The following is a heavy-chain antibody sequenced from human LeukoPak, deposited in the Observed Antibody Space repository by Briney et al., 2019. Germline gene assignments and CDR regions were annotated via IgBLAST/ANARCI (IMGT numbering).Heavy chain of an antibody. D-gene: IGHD3-22*01. CDR2: INTYTGNT. J-gene: IGHJ4*02. CDR1: GYTFTNYA. Sequence: ASVKVSCKASGYTFTNYAITWVRQAPGQGLEWMGWINTYTGNTNYAQKLQDRVTMTTDTSTSTAYMELRSLRSDDTAVFFGARGGLFYYDTSGVYYFDYWGQGTLVTVSS. CDR3: ARGGLFYYDTSGVYYFDY. V-gene: IGHV1-18*01.